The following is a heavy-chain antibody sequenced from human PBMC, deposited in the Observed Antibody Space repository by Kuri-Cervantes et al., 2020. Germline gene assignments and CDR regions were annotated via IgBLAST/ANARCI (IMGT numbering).Heavy chain of an antibody. D-gene: IGHD3-10*01. J-gene: IGHJ4*02. CDR2: ISSSSSYI. CDR3: ARDAVARPGEFDY. CDR1: GFTFSSYS. Sequence: GGSLRLSCAASGFTFSSYSMNWVRQAPGKGLEWVSSISSSSSYIYYADSVKGRFTISRDNAKNSLYLQMNSLRAEDTAVYYCARDAVARPGEFDYWGQGTRGTVSS. V-gene: IGHV3-21*01.